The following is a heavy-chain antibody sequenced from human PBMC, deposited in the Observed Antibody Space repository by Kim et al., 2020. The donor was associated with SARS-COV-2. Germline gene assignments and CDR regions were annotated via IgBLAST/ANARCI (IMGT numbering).Heavy chain of an antibody. J-gene: IGHJ4*02. V-gene: IGHV3-30-3*01. CDR3: ARTPGYRSGWSLDY. Sequence: GGSLRLSCAASGFTFSTYAMHWVRQAPGKGLEWVTLISYTGSDKYYADSVKGRFTISRDNSRNTLYLQMNSLRPEDTAVYYCARTPGYRSGWSLDYWGLGTLVTVSS. CDR2: ISYTGSDK. CDR1: GFTFSTYA. D-gene: IGHD6-19*01.